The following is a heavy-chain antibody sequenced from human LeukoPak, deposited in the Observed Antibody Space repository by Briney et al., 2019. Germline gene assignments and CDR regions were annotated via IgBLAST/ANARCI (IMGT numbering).Heavy chain of an antibody. D-gene: IGHD3-22*01. CDR1: GFTFSDYY. CDR2: ISSSGSTR. CDR3: ARTAYYYDSSGYDDAFDI. V-gene: IGHV3-11*01. J-gene: IGHJ3*02. Sequence: GGSLRLSCAASGFTFSDYYMSWNRQAPGKGLEWVSHISSSGSTRYYADSVKGRFTISRDNAKNSLYLQMNSLRAEDTAVYYCARTAYYYDSSGYDDAFDIWGQGTMVTVSS.